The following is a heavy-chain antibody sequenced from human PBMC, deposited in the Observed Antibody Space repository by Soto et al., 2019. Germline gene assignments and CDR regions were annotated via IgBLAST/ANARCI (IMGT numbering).Heavy chain of an antibody. D-gene: IGHD1-1*01. CDR1: DYSISSGYY. CDR2: IYHSGSS. J-gene: IGHJ4*02. CDR3: ARGQGDGYNYYFDY. V-gene: IGHV4-38-2*01. Sequence: PSETLSLTCAVSDYSISSGYYWGWIRQPPGKGLEWIGSIYHSGSSYYNPSLKRRVTISVDTSKNQFSLKLSSVTAADTAVYYCARGQGDGYNYYFDYWGQGTLVTVYS.